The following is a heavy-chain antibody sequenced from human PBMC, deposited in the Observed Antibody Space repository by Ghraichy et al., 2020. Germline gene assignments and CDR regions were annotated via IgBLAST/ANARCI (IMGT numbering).Heavy chain of an antibody. CDR2: TYYRSKWSN. CDR3: ARLIRRAYDY. V-gene: IGHV6-1*01. J-gene: IGHJ4*02. CDR1: GDSVSSNSVA. Sequence: SQTLSLTCAISGDSVSSNSVAWTWLRQSPSRGFEWLGGTYYRSKWSNDYAVSVKSRITINPDTSKNQFSLQLNSVTPEDTAMYYCARLIRRAYDYWGQGTLVTVSS.